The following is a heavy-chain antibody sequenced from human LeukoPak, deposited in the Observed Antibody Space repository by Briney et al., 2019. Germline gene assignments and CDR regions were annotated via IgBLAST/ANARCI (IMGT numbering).Heavy chain of an antibody. V-gene: IGHV4-61*02. CDR3: AGSSQWLALDY. CDR2: IYTSGST. D-gene: IGHD6-19*01. Sequence: SETLSLTCTVSGGSISSGSYYWSWIRQPAGKGLEWIGRIYTSGSTNYNPSLKSRVTMSVDTSKNQFSLKLSSVTAADTAVYYCAGSSQWLALDYWGQGALVTVSS. CDR1: GGSISSGSYY. J-gene: IGHJ4*02.